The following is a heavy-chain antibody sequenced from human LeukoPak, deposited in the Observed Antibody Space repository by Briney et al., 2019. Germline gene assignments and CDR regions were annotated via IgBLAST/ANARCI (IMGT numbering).Heavy chain of an antibody. CDR1: GFAFSRFP. J-gene: IGHJ4*02. CDR3: ARESSGSTSAIDF. CDR2: FTYSGSDR. D-gene: IGHD1-26*01. V-gene: IGHV3-30*14. Sequence: GGSLRLSCAASGFAFSRFPMPWVRQAPGKGLEWVAVFTYSGSDRYYADSVKGRFTISRDNSRSTLYLQMNSLRVEDTAVYYCARESSGSTSAIDFWDQGTLVTVS.